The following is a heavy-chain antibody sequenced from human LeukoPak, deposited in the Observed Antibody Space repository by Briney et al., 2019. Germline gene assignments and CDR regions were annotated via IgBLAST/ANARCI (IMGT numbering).Heavy chain of an antibody. J-gene: IGHJ4*02. Sequence: PSQTLSLTCTVSGGSISSGDYYWSWIRQPPGKGLEWIGEINHSGSTNYNPSLKSRVTISVDTSKNQFSLKLSSVTAADTAVYYCARRVAGIDYWGQGTLVTVSS. V-gene: IGHV4-30-4*01. D-gene: IGHD6-19*01. CDR3: ARRVAGIDY. CDR2: INHSGST. CDR1: GGSISSGDYY.